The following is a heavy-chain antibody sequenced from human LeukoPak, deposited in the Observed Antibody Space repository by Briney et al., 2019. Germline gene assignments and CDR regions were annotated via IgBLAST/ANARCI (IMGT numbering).Heavy chain of an antibody. J-gene: IGHJ2*01. CDR3: ARVSGTVSWESLWYFDL. CDR2: IHHRGTT. CDR1: NYSLRSPNY. Sequence: SETLSLTCSVSNYSLRSPNYWGSIRQPPGTGLEWIETIHHRGTTYFNPSLRTRLAISLESSKNQFSLSLSSLTAADTAIYYCARVSGTVSWESLWYFDLWGRGTRVTVSS. V-gene: IGHV4-38-2*02. D-gene: IGHD6-13*01.